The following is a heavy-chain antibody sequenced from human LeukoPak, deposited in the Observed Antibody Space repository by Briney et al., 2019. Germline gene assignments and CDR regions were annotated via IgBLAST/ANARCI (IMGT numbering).Heavy chain of an antibody. J-gene: IGHJ4*02. CDR1: GFTFSSHG. CDR3: ARQADTAMLIWSFTDY. D-gene: IGHD5-18*01. V-gene: IGHV3-23*01. CDR2: ISPSGGIT. Sequence: GGTLRLSCTASGFTFSSHGMNWVRQAPGKGLEWVSGISPSGGITYYTDSVKGRFTISRDNSKNTVSLQMNSLRGEDTAVYYCARQADTAMLIWSFTDYWGQGTLVTVSS.